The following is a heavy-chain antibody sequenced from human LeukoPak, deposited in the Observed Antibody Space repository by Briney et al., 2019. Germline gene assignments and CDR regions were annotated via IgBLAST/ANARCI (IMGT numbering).Heavy chain of an antibody. CDR3: AKGFGRRYSYSNSLDN. Sequence: PGGSLRLSCAASGFTFSSYGMHWVRQAPGKGLEWVTVISYDGSNKYYADSEKGRFTISGDNSKNTLYLQMNSLIAEDTAVYYCAKGFGRRYSYSNSLDNWGQGTLVTVSS. D-gene: IGHD6-13*01. V-gene: IGHV3-30*18. CDR2: ISYDGSNK. J-gene: IGHJ4*02. CDR1: GFTFSSYG.